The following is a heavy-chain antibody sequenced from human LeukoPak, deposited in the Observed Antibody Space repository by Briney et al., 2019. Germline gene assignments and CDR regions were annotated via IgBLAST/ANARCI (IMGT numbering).Heavy chain of an antibody. Sequence: GGSLRLSCAASGFTFDDYGMSWVRQAPGKGLEWVSGINWNGGSTGYADSVKGRFTISRDNAKNSLYLQMNSLRAEDTALYHCARVMGILTDYYYCGMDVWGQGTTVTVSS. CDR3: ARVMGILTDYYYCGMDV. V-gene: IGHV3-20*01. CDR1: GFTFDDYG. CDR2: INWNGGST. J-gene: IGHJ6*02. D-gene: IGHD3-9*01.